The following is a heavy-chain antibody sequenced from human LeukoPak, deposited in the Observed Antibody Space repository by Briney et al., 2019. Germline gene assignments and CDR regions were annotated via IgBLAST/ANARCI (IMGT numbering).Heavy chain of an antibody. J-gene: IGHJ3*02. Sequence: KPSETLSLTCTVSGGSISSYYWSWIRQPPGKGLEWIGYIYYSGSTNYNPSLKSRVTISVDTSKNQFSLKLSSVTAADTAVYYCARAFLDYYDSSGYYHDAFDIWGQGTVVTVSS. CDR2: IYYSGST. D-gene: IGHD3-22*01. V-gene: IGHV4-59*01. CDR3: ARAFLDYYDSSGYYHDAFDI. CDR1: GGSISSYY.